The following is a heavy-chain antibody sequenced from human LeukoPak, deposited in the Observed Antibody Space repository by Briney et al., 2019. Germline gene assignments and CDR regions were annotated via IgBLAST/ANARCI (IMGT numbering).Heavy chain of an antibody. CDR1: GGSISSYY. D-gene: IGHD2-15*01. CDR3: ARVEVGAANRQWYGMDV. V-gene: IGHV4-59*01. J-gene: IGHJ6*02. CDR2: VDYRGNT. Sequence: SETLSLTCTITGGSISSYYWSWIRQPPGKGLEWIGYVDYRGNTNYNPSLKSRVTISIDTSKSLFSLKLNSVTAADTAVYYCARVEVGAANRQWYGMDVWGQGTTVTVSS.